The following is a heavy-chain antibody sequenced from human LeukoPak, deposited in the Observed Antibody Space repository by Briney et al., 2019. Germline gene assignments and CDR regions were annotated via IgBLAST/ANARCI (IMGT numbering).Heavy chain of an antibody. J-gene: IGHJ6*02. Sequence: PSETLSLTCTVSGGSISSGGYYRSWIRQHPGKGLEWIGYIYYSGSTYYNPSLKSRVTISVDTSKNQFSLKLSSVTAADTAVYYCARDPGPDSGYYYGMDVWGQGTTVTVSS. D-gene: IGHD1-14*01. CDR1: GGSISSGGYY. CDR3: ARDPGPDSGYYYGMDV. V-gene: IGHV4-31*03. CDR2: IYYSGST.